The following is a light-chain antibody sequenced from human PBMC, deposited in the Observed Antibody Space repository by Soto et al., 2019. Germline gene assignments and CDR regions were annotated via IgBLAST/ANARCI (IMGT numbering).Light chain of an antibody. CDR3: QPYKNWPLT. Sequence: EVVMRQSPATLSVSPGEGATLXXRASQGIGDTLAWYQHKPGQTPRXLIYDTSTRATGVPTRFSGSRAGAEFTLTINSLQSEDFAVYYCQPYKNWPLTFGGGTKVDIK. CDR2: DTS. V-gene: IGKV3-15*01. J-gene: IGKJ4*01. CDR1: QGIGDT.